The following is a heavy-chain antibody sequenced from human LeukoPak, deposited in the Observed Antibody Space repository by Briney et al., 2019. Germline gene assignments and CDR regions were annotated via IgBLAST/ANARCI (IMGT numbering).Heavy chain of an antibody. Sequence: GRSLRLSCAASGFTFSSYGMHWVRQAPGKGLEWVAVISYDGSNKYYADSVKGRFTISRDNSENTLYLQMNSLRIEDAGVYYCARPSDHYYYYFYMDVWGQGTTVTVSS. CDR3: ARPSDHYYYYFYMDV. V-gene: IGHV3-30*03. CDR2: ISYDGSNK. CDR1: GFTFSSYG. J-gene: IGHJ6*03.